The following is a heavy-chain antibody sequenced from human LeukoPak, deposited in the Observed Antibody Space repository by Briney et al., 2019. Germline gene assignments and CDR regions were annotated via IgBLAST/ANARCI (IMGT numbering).Heavy chain of an antibody. V-gene: IGHV4-39*01. CDR1: GGSITSNSYY. Sequence: PSETLSLTCTVSGGSITSNSYYWGWIRQPPGKGLEWIGSIYYSGSTYYNPSLKSRVTISVDTSKNQFSLKLSSVTAADTAVYYCEGYYYGSGSYYHDYWGQGTLVTVSS. J-gene: IGHJ4*02. CDR2: IYYSGST. D-gene: IGHD3-10*01. CDR3: EGYYYGSGSYYHDY.